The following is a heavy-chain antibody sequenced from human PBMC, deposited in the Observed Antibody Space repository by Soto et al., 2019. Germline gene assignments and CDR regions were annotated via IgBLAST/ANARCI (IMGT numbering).Heavy chain of an antibody. D-gene: IGHD3-10*01. V-gene: IGHV1-2*04. CDR2: INPNSGGT. CDR3: ARMYYYGSGVDSFDI. CDR1: GYTFTVYY. Sequence: QVQLVQSGAEVKKPGASVKVPCKASGYTFTVYYMHWVRQAPGQVLEWMGWINPNSGGTNYAQKFQGCVTMARDTSISTAYMELSRLGSDDTAVYYCARMYYYGSGVDSFDICVQWRMVTVSS. J-gene: IGHJ3*02.